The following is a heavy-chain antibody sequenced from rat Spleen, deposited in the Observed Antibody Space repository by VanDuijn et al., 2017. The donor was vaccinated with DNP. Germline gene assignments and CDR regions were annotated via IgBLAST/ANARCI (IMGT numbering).Heavy chain of an antibody. CDR2: ISYDGSRT. Sequence: EVQLVESGGGLVQPGRSLKLSCAASGFTFSDYAMAWVRQAPKKGLEWVATISYDGSRTYYRDSVKGRFTISRDNAKSTLDLQMDMLRSEDTATYYCARLTTVDYFDYWGQGVMVTVSS. J-gene: IGHJ2*01. V-gene: IGHV5-17*01. CDR1: GFTFSDYA. D-gene: IGHD1-1*01. CDR3: ARLTTVDYFDY.